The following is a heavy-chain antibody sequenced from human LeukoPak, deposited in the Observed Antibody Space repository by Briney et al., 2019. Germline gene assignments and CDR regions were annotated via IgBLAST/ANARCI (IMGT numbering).Heavy chain of an antibody. D-gene: IGHD2-15*01. Sequence: ASVKVSCRTSGYTFTGYYMHWVRQAPGQGLEWMGGFDPEDGETIYAQKFQGRVTMTEDTSTDTAYMELCSLRSEDTAVYYCAASTDIVVVVAADYWGQGTLVTVSS. V-gene: IGHV1-24*01. CDR3: AASTDIVVVVAADY. J-gene: IGHJ4*02. CDR2: FDPEDGET. CDR1: GYTFTGYY.